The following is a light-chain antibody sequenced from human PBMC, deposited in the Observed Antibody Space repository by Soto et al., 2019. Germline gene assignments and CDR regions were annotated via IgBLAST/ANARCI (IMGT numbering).Light chain of an antibody. CDR3: QHTLKWPPT. J-gene: IGKJ1*01. V-gene: IGKV3-15*01. CDR1: QSVKRQ. CDR2: DTS. Sequence: EIVMTQSPASLSVTPGERVTLSCRASQSVKRQVLWYQHRPGQAPRLLIYDTSARAAGIPARFSGSGSATEFTLTISSLQSEDFELYYCQHTLKWPPTFGQGTKVDIK.